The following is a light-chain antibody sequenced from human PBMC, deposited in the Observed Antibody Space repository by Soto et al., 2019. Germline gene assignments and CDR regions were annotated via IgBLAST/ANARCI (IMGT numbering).Light chain of an antibody. CDR2: EVS. CDR3: SSYRSSTTLEV. V-gene: IGLV2-14*01. J-gene: IGLJ1*01. Sequence: LALPDSVYGSPGQSTTIACTGTNSHVGGYNYVCWYQQNPGKAPKLMIFEVSNRPSGVSNRFSGSKSGNTASLTISGLQADDEADYYCSSYRSSTTLEVFGTGTKVTVL. CDR1: NSHVGGYNY.